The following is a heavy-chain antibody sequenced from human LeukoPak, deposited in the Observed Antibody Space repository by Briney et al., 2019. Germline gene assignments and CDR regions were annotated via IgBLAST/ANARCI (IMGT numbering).Heavy chain of an antibody. CDR1: GGSISSYY. V-gene: IGHV4-59*01. D-gene: IGHD1-26*01. J-gene: IGHJ4*02. Sequence: SETLSLTCTVSGGSISSYYWSWIRQPPGKGLGWLGYIYYTGSTNYNPSLKSRVTISVDTSKNQFSLKLSSVTAADTAVYYCATLYSGNYPLDYWGQGTLVTVSS. CDR2: IYYTGST. CDR3: ATLYSGNYPLDY.